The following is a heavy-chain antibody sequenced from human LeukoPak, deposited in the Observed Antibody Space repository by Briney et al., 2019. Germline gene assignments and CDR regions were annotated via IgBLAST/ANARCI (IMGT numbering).Heavy chain of an antibody. CDR3: AREHGEGFDY. Sequence: SETLSLTCTVSGGSISRYYWSWIRQPPGKGLEWIGYISYSGSTNYNPSLKSRVTISVDTSKNQFSLKLSSVTAADTAVYYCAREHGEGFDYWGQGTLVTVSS. V-gene: IGHV4-59*12. J-gene: IGHJ4*02. D-gene: IGHD3-10*01. CDR1: GGSISRYY. CDR2: ISYSGST.